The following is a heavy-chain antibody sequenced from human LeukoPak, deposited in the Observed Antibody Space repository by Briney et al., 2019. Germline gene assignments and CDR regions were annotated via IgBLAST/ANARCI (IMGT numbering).Heavy chain of an antibody. V-gene: IGHV4-34*01. CDR3: ARASSSWYPDAFDI. J-gene: IGHJ3*02. Sequence: SETLSLTCAVYGGSFSGYYWSWIRQPPGKGLEWIGEINHSGSTNYNPSLKSRVTISVDTSKNQFSLKLSSVTAADTAVYYCARASSSWYPDAFDIWGQGTMVTVSS. CDR1: GGSFSGYY. CDR2: INHSGST. D-gene: IGHD6-13*01.